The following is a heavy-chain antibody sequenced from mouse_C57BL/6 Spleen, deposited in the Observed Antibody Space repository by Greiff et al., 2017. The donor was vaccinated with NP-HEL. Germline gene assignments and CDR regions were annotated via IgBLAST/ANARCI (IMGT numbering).Heavy chain of an antibody. Sequence: QVTLKESGPGILQSSQTLSLTCSFSGFSLSTSGMGVSWIRQPSGKGLEWLAHIYWDDDKRYNPSLKSRLTIPKDTSRNQVFLKITSVDTADTATYYCARRDYSNEFAYWGQGTRVTVSA. J-gene: IGHJ3*01. CDR2: IYWDDDK. D-gene: IGHD2-5*01. CDR3: ARRDYSNEFAY. CDR1: GFSLSTSGMG. V-gene: IGHV8-12*01.